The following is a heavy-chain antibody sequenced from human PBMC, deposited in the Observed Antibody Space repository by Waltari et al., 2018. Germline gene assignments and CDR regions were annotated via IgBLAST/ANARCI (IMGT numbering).Heavy chain of an antibody. D-gene: IGHD1-7*01. J-gene: IGHJ6*02. V-gene: IGHV3-48*01. CDR2: ITSTSSTK. CDR1: GFTFKTYN. CDR3: VRNWNYVHGMDV. Sequence: EVQLVESGGDLVHPGGSLRLSCAASGFTFKTYNMNWFRQAPGKGLEWVSFITSTSSTKYYADSVEGRFTISRDNAENSLYLQMNSLRAEDTAVYYCVRNWNYVHGMDVWGQGTTVTVSS.